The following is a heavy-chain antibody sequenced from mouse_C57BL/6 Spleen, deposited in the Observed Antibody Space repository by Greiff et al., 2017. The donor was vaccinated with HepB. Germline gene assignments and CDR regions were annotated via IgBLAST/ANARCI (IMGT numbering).Heavy chain of an antibody. CDR2: INPSTGGT. V-gene: IGHV1-42*01. CDR3: AKGIYYYGSSNWYFDV. CDR1: GYSFTGYY. D-gene: IGHD1-1*01. J-gene: IGHJ1*03. Sequence: VQLKQSGPELVKPGASVKISCKASGYSFTGYYMNWVKQSPEKSLEWIGEINPSTGGTTYNQKFKAKATLTVDKSSSTAYMQLKSLTSEDSAVYYCAKGIYYYGSSNWYFDVWGTGTTVTVSS.